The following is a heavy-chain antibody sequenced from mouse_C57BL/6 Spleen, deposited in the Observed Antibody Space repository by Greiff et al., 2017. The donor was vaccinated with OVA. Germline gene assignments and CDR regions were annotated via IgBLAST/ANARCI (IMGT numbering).Heavy chain of an antibody. Sequence: EVKLQESGGGLVKPGGSLKLSCAASGFTFSSYAMSWVRQTPEKRLEWVATISDGGSYTYYPDNVKGRFTISRDNAKNNLYLQMSHLKSEDTAMYYCARANYDYDPHFDYWGQGTTLTVSS. CDR3: ARANYDYDPHFDY. D-gene: IGHD2-4*01. CDR2: ISDGGSYT. CDR1: GFTFSSYA. J-gene: IGHJ2*01. V-gene: IGHV5-4*03.